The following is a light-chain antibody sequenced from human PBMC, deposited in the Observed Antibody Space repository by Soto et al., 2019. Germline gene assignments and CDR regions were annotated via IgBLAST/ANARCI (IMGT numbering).Light chain of an antibody. CDR1: PSVSSY. Sequence: PGERATLSCRASPSVSSYLAWYQQNPGQAPRLLIYDASNRATGIPARFSGSGSGTDFTLTISSLEPEDFAVYYCQQRSNWPPNTFGQGTKLEIK. CDR2: DAS. V-gene: IGKV3-11*01. J-gene: IGKJ2*01. CDR3: QQRSNWPPNT.